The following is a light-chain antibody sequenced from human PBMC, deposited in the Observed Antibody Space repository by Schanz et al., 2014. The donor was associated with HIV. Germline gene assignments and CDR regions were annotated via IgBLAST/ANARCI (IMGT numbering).Light chain of an antibody. CDR3: QQYNEWPWT. CDR2: GAS. J-gene: IGKJ1*01. Sequence: EIVMTQSPATLSVSPGERATLSCRASQSVSSNLAWYQQKPGQAPRLLIYGASTRATGIPARFSGSGSGTEFTLTISSLQSEDFAVYHCQQYNEWPWTFGEGTKVEV. CDR1: QSVSSN. V-gene: IGKV3-15*01.